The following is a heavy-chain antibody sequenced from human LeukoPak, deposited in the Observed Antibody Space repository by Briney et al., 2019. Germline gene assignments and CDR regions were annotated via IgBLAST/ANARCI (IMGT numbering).Heavy chain of an antibody. Sequence: ASVTVSCKASGYTFTSCGISWVRQPPGQGLEGVGWISAYNGNTHYQPKLQDTVHKTTDTSQSTAYMELRRLSSRDTARYFCARDKRAFDIWGQGTMVTVSS. V-gene: IGHV1-18*01. CDR2: ISAYNGNT. CDR1: GYTFTSCG. CDR3: ARDKRAFDI. J-gene: IGHJ3*02.